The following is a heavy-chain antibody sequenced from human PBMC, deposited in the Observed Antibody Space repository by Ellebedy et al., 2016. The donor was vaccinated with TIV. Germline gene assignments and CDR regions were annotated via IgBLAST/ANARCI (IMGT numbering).Heavy chain of an antibody. D-gene: IGHD6-19*01. CDR1: GFTFSSYA. V-gene: IGHV3-23*01. CDR3: ASPAVGHTTGCCRYYFDY. J-gene: IGHJ4*02. CDR2: IGIGGPRT. Sequence: GESLKISCAASGFTFSSYAMNWVRQAPGKGLEWVSSIGIGGPRTYYADSVKGRFTVSSDTSRNTVFLQMNSLSVEDTAVYYCASPAVGHTTGCCRYYFDYWGLGTLVTVSS.